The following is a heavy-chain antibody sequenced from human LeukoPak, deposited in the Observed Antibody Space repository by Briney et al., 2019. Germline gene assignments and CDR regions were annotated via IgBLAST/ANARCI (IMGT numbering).Heavy chain of an antibody. V-gene: IGHV1-46*01. CDR3: ARDRGYSSSWYYFDY. CDR1: GYTFTSYY. CDR2: INPSGGST. D-gene: IGHD6-13*01. J-gene: IGHJ4*02. Sequence: ASVKVSCKASGYTFTSYYMHWVRQAPGQGLEWMGIINPSGGSTSYAQKFQGRVTMTRDMSTSTVYMVLSSLRSEDTAVYYCARDRGYSSSWYYFDYWGQGTLVTVSS.